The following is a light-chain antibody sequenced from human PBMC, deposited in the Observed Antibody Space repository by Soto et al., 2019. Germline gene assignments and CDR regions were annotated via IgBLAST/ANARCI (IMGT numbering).Light chain of an antibody. CDR1: QSVNDNY. CDR2: GPS. CDR3: QQYAASPRT. Sequence: EIVLTHSPGTLSLSPRERATLSCRASQSVNDNYLAWYQHKPGQAPRLLIYGPSSRAPGIPDRFSGSGSGTDFTLTISRLEPEDFAIYYCQQYAASPRTFGQGTQVEVK. V-gene: IGKV3-20*01. J-gene: IGKJ1*01.